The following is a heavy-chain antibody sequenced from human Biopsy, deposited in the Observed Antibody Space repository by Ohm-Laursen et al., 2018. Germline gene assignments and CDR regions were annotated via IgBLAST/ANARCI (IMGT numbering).Heavy chain of an antibody. V-gene: IGHV4-59*08. J-gene: IGHJ2*01. D-gene: IGHD5-12*01. CDR2: IHYTGHI. Sequence: GTLSLTCTVSGDTISTYYWNWIRQTPGKGLEWIGYIHYTGHIRINPSLNSRATISVVTSKDQFSLKLSSLTAADTAIYYCARNRVDVVKVTTIGWNFDLWGRGTLVTVS. CDR1: GDTISTYY. CDR3: ARNRVDVVKVTTIGWNFDL.